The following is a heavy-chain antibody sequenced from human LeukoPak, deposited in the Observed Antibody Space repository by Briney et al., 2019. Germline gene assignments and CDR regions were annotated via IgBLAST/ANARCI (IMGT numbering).Heavy chain of an antibody. CDR1: GFTFSDYY. J-gene: IGHJ4*02. CDR3: AREGSTIRGIDY. CDR2: IYYSGST. D-gene: IGHD2/OR15-2a*01. V-gene: IGHV4-59*01. Sequence: GSLRLSCAASGFTFSDYYMSWIRQPPGKGLEWIGCIYYSGSTNYNPSLKSRVTISVDTSKNQFSLKLSSVTAADTAVYYCAREGSTIRGIDYWGQGTLVTVSS.